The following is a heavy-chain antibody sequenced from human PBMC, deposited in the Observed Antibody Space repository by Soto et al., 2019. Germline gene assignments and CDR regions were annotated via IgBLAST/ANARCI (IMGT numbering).Heavy chain of an antibody. V-gene: IGHV3-30-3*01. Sequence: PGGSLRLSCAASGFTFSSYAMHWVRQAPGKGLEWVAVISYDGSNKYYADSVKGRFTISRDNAKNLVYLQMNSLRDEDTAVYFCARSVEGHFDYWGQGTVVTVSS. CDR3: ARSVEGHFDY. J-gene: IGHJ4*02. D-gene: IGHD6-19*01. CDR1: GFTFSSYA. CDR2: ISYDGSNK.